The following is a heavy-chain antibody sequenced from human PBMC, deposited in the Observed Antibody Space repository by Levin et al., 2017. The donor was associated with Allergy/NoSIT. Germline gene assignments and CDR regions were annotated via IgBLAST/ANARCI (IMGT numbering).Heavy chain of an antibody. Sequence: GASVKVSCKASGGTFSSYAISWVRQAPGQGLEWMGGIIPIFGTANYAQKFQGRVTITADESTSTAYMELSSLRSEDTAVYYCARPYSSPALGAYYYYGMDVWGQGTTVTVSS. J-gene: IGHJ6*02. CDR2: IIPIFGTA. V-gene: IGHV1-69*13. CDR1: GGTFSSYA. CDR3: ARPYSSPALGAYYYYGMDV. D-gene: IGHD6-13*01.